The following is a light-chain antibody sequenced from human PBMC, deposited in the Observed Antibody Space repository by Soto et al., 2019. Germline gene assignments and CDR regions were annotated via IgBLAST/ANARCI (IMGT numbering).Light chain of an antibody. V-gene: IGKV3-20*01. Sequence: EIVLTQSPGTLSLSPGERATLSCRASQSVSSYYLAWYQHKPGQAPRLLIYGTSNRAAGIPDRFSGSGSGTDFTLTISRLEPEDFVVYYCQQYGSSQWTFGQGTKVEI. J-gene: IGKJ1*01. CDR1: QSVSSYY. CDR2: GTS. CDR3: QQYGSSQWT.